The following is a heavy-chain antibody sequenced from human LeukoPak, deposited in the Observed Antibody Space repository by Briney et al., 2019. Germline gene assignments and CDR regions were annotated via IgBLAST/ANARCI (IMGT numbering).Heavy chain of an antibody. V-gene: IGHV3-23*01. D-gene: IGHD2-8*01. CDR3: AKQSYARSLGE. J-gene: IGHJ4*02. Sequence: PGGSLRLSCAASGISFSSYVMSWVRQAPGKGLEWVAGVRESGDDTFYAGSVKGRFTISRDNSRNMLYLQMNSLRVEDTAVYYCAKQSYARSLGEGGPGTLVSVSS. CDR1: GISFSSYV. CDR2: VRESGDDT.